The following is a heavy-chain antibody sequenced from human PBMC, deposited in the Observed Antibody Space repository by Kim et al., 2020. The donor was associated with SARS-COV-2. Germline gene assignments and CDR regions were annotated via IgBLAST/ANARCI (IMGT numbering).Heavy chain of an antibody. Sequence: ADSVKGRFTISRDNAKNSLYLQRNSLRAEDTAVYYCARDRGKYYYYYGMDVWGQGTTVTVSS. J-gene: IGHJ6*02. CDR3: ARDRGKYYYYYGMDV. V-gene: IGHV3-11*04. D-gene: IGHD3-10*01.